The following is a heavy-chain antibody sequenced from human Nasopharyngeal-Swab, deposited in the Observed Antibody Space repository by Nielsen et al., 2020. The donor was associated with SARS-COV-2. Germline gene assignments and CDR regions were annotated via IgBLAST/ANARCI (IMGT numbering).Heavy chain of an antibody. CDR1: LYTFTSYA. J-gene: IGHJ6*02. Sequence: ASVKVSCKSSLYTFTSYAMNWVRQAPGQGLEWMGWINTNTGNPTYAQGFTGRFVFSLDTSVSTAYLQISSLKAEDTAVYYCAREEGITIFGVPIGFGYYGMDVWGQGTTVTVSS. D-gene: IGHD3-3*01. V-gene: IGHV7-4-1*02. CDR3: AREEGITIFGVPIGFGYYGMDV. CDR2: INTNTGNP.